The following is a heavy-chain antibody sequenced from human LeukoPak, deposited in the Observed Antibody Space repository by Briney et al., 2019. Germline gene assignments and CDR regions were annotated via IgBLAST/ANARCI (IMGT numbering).Heavy chain of an antibody. CDR3: ARDIFRATVTTQNY. V-gene: IGHV3-11*04. Sequence: GGSLRLSCAASGFTFSDYYMSWIRQAPGKGLEWVSYISNSGSTIYYADSVKGRFTISRDNAKNSLFLQMNSLRAEDTAVYYCARDIFRATVTTQNYWGQGTLVTVSS. CDR1: GFTFSDYY. D-gene: IGHD4-17*01. J-gene: IGHJ4*02. CDR2: ISNSGSTI.